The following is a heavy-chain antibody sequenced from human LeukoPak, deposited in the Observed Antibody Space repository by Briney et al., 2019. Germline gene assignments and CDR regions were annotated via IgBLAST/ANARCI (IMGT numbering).Heavy chain of an antibody. Sequence: GGSLRLSCAASGFTFSSYSMSWVRQAPGKGLEWVSDINGSGGSTYYADSVKGRFTISRDNSKNTLYLQMNSLRAEDTAVYYCAKKYSTGLDPWGQGTLVTASS. D-gene: IGHD1-26*01. CDR2: INGSGGST. CDR3: AKKYSTGLDP. V-gene: IGHV3-23*01. CDR1: GFTFSSYS. J-gene: IGHJ5*02.